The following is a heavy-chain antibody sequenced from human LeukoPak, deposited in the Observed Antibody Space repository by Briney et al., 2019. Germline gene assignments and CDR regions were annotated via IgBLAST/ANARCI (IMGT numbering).Heavy chain of an antibody. CDR2: IYPDDSDT. J-gene: IGHJ3*01. D-gene: IGHD2-21*02. V-gene: IGHV5-51*01. CDR3: ARLHAYCGGDCYSGFAG. Sequence: SLQTSCNGSGYIFTTYWIGWVRQMPGKGLEWMGIIYPDDSDTTYSPSFQGQVTISADKSISTDYLQWSSLKAADTALYYCARLHAYCGGDCYSGFAGGGQ. CDR1: GYIFTTYW.